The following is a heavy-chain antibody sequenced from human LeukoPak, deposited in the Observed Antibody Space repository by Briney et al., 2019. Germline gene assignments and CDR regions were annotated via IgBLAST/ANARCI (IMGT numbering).Heavy chain of an antibody. CDR2: IKQDGSEK. Sequence: GGSLRLSCAASGFTFSSYWMTWVRQAPGKGLEWVANIKQDGSEKYYVDSVKGRFTISRDNAKNSLYLQMNSLRAEDTAVYYCAKKLRWDCSSTTCPKGDCFDPWGQGTLVTVSS. D-gene: IGHD2-2*01. J-gene: IGHJ5*02. V-gene: IGHV3-7*03. CDR1: GFTFSSYW. CDR3: AKKLRWDCSSTTCPKGDCFDP.